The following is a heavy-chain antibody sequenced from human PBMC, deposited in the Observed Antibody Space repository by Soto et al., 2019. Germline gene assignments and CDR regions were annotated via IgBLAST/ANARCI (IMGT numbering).Heavy chain of an antibody. CDR1: GGSFSGYY. V-gene: IGHV4-34*01. D-gene: IGHD6-13*01. Sequence: SETLSLTCAVYGGSFSGYYWSWIRQRPGKGLEWIGEINHSGITNYNPSLKSRVTISVDTSKNQFSLKLSSVTAADTAVYYCARQPSTAAAGTPLPYYFDYWGQGTLVTVSS. CDR2: INHSGIT. J-gene: IGHJ4*02. CDR3: ARQPSTAAAGTPLPYYFDY.